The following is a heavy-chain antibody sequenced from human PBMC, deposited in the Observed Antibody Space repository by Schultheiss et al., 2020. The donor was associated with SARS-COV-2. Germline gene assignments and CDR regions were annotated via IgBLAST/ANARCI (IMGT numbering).Heavy chain of an antibody. D-gene: IGHD6-19*01. CDR2: IIPIFGTA. Sequence: SVKVSCKASGCTFSSYAISWVRQAPGQGLEWMGGIIPIFGTANYAQKLQGRVTMTTDTSTSTAYMELSSLGSEDTAVYYCARDQSAVAVGENWFDPWGQGTLVTVSS. CDR1: GCTFSSYA. V-gene: IGHV1-69*05. J-gene: IGHJ5*02. CDR3: ARDQSAVAVGENWFDP.